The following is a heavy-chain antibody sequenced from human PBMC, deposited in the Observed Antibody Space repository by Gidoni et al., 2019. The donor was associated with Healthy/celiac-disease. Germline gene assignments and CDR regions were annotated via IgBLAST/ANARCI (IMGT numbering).Heavy chain of an antibody. Sequence: EVQLVESGGGLVQPGGSLRLSCVASGFTFSSYDMHWVRQATGKGLEWVSAIGTAGDTYYPGSVKGRFTISRENAKNSLYLQMNSLRAGDTAVYYCARGVLGGGYVDYWGQGTLVTVSS. CDR2: IGTAGDT. V-gene: IGHV3-13*01. CDR1: GFTFSSYD. D-gene: IGHD3-22*01. J-gene: IGHJ4*02. CDR3: ARGVLGGGYVDY.